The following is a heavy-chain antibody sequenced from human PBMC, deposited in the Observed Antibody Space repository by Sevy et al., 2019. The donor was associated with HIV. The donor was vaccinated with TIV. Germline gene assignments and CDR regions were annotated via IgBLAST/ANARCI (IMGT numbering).Heavy chain of an antibody. CDR2: INHSGST. D-gene: IGHD2-21*02. V-gene: IGHV4-34*01. CDR3: ARLGMVTAMGYWYFDL. Sequence: SETLSLTCAVYGGSFSGYYWSWIRQPPGKGLEWIGEINHSGSTNYNPSLKSRVTISVDTSKNQFSLKLSSVTAAETAVYYCARLGMVTAMGYWYFDLWGRGTLVTVSS. CDR1: GGSFSGYY. J-gene: IGHJ2*01.